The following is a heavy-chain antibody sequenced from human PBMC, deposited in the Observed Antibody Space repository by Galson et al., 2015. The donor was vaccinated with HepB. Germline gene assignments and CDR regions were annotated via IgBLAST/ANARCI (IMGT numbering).Heavy chain of an antibody. J-gene: IGHJ3*02. D-gene: IGHD3-10*01. Sequence: SLRLSCAASGFTFSSYSMNWVRQAPGKGLEWVSSISSSSYIYYADSVKGRFTISRDNAKNSLYLQMNSLRAEDTAVYCCARDRRNQVLLWFGGDDAFDIWGQGTMVTVSS. CDR1: GFTFSSYS. CDR3: ARDRRNQVLLWFGGDDAFDI. V-gene: IGHV3-21*01. CDR2: ISSSSYI.